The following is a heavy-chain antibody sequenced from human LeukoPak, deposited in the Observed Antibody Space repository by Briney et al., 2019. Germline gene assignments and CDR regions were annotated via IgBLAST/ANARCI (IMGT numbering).Heavy chain of an antibody. CDR2: IIPILGIA. D-gene: IGHD4-4*01. J-gene: IGHJ3*02. Sequence: ASVKVSCKASGGTFSSYAISWVRQAPGQGLEWMGRIIPILGIANYAQKFQGRVTITADKSTSTAYMELSSLRSEDTAVYYCARSGNDYSNYSPAFDIWGQGTMVTVSS. V-gene: IGHV1-69*04. CDR3: ARSGNDYSNYSPAFDI. CDR1: GGTFSSYA.